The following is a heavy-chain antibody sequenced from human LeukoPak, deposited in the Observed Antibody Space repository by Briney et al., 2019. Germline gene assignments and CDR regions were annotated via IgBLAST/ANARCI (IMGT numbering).Heavy chain of an antibody. Sequence: MTSETLSLTCTVSGGSISSYYWSWIRQPPGKGLEWIGYIYYSGSTNYNPSLKSRVTISVDTSKNQFSLKLSSVTAADTAVYYCARASPSLYYYFDYWGQGTLVTVSS. CDR3: ARASPSLYYYFDY. V-gene: IGHV4-59*01. D-gene: IGHD6-13*01. CDR1: GGSISSYY. J-gene: IGHJ4*02. CDR2: IYYSGST.